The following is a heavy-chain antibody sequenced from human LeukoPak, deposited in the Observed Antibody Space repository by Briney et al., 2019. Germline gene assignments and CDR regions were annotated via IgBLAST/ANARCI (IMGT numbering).Heavy chain of an antibody. V-gene: IGHV3-7*04. Sequence: GGSLRLSRAASGFSFSTYWMSWVRQAPGKGLEWVANIKQDGSEKYYVDSVKGRFTISRDNAKNSLYLQMNSLRAEDTAVYYCARDHSSSWYGPWLYWGQGTLVTVSS. D-gene: IGHD6-13*01. J-gene: IGHJ4*02. CDR2: IKQDGSEK. CDR3: ARDHSSSWYGPWLY. CDR1: GFSFSTYW.